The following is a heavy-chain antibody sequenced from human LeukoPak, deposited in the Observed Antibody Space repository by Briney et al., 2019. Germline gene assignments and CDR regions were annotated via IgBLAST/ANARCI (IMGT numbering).Heavy chain of an antibody. CDR1: GGTFSSYT. J-gene: IGHJ4*02. Sequence: ASVKVSCKASGGTFSSYTISWVRQAPGQGLEWMGGIIPLFGTANYAQKFQGRVTITADKSTSTAYMELSNLRSEDTAVYYCARSPSMITFGGVPNLFDYWGQGTLVTVSS. CDR2: IIPLFGTA. CDR3: ARSPSMITFGGVPNLFDY. D-gene: IGHD3-16*01. V-gene: IGHV1-69*06.